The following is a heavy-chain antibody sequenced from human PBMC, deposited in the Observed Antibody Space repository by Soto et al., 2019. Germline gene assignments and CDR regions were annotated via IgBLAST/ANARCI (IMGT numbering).Heavy chain of an antibody. CDR1: GFTFSSYA. Sequence: GGSLRLSCAASGFTFSSYAMSWVRQAPGKGLEWVSAISGSGGSTYYADSVKGRFTISRDNSKNTLYLQMNGLRAEDTAVYYWAKDLGYSGYDSWFDPWGQGTLVTVSS. V-gene: IGHV3-23*01. J-gene: IGHJ5*02. CDR2: ISGSGGST. D-gene: IGHD5-12*01. CDR3: AKDLGYSGYDSWFDP.